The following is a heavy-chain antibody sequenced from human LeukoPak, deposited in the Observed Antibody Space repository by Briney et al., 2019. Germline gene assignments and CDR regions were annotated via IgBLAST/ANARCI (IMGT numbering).Heavy chain of an antibody. CDR2: IYSGGST. V-gene: IGHV3-53*01. CDR3: ARVRRSSGYSDLFDP. CDR1: GFTVSSNY. D-gene: IGHD3-22*01. Sequence: GGSLRLSCAASGFTVSSNYMSWVRQAPGKGLEWVSVIYSGGSTYYADFVKGRFTISRDNSKNTLYLQMNSLRAEDTAVYYCARVRRSSGYSDLFDPWGQGTLVTVSS. J-gene: IGHJ5*02.